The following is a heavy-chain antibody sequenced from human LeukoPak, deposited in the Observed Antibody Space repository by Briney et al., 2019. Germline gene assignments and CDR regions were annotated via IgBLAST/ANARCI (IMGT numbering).Heavy chain of an antibody. CDR3: ARPIPYDSSNDAFDI. Sequence: KSSETLSLTCAVYGGSFSDYYWSWIRQPPGKGLEWIGEINHSGSTNYNPSLKSRVTISVDTSKNQFSLKLSSVTAADTAVYYCARPIPYDSSNDAFDIWGQGTMVTVSS. D-gene: IGHD3-22*01. CDR1: GGSFSDYY. CDR2: INHSGST. V-gene: IGHV4-34*01. J-gene: IGHJ3*02.